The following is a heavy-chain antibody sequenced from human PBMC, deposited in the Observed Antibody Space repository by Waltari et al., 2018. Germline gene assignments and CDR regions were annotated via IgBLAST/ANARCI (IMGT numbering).Heavy chain of an antibody. CDR1: GFSLSPFG. D-gene: IGHD3-10*01. CDR3: AKDAFGNTYLDH. Sequence: QVQLVESGGGVVQPGMSLRPPCAASGFSLSPFGMHWVRQAAGKGLEWVALASFDGSTTYYADSVRGRFTISRDNSKNTLYLDINTLRVDDTAIYYCAKDAFGNTYLDHWGQGTLVTVSS. CDR2: ASFDGSTT. V-gene: IGHV3-30*18. J-gene: IGHJ5*02.